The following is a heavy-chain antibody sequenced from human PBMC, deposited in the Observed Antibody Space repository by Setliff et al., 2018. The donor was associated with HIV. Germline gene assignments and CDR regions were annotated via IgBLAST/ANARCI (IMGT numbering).Heavy chain of an antibody. D-gene: IGHD3-10*01. Sequence: ASVKVSCKASGYTFSNYVMQWVRQAPGQRLEWMGWISAGNGNTKYSQTFQDRVTITRDTSASTVYMELGSLRSEDTAVYYCARLVWFGEGGGVWGQGTTVTVSS. J-gene: IGHJ6*02. CDR2: ISAGNGNT. V-gene: IGHV1-3*01. CDR1: GYTFSNYV. CDR3: ARLVWFGEGGGV.